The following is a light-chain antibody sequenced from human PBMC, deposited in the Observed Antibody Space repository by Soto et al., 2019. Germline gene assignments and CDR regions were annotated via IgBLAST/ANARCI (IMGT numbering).Light chain of an antibody. CDR2: DAS. V-gene: IGKV3-11*01. J-gene: IGKJ1*01. CDR3: QQRSKWPVT. Sequence: EIVLTQSPGTLSLSPGERATLSCRASQSVSSYLAWYQPKPGQAPRLLIYDASTRATGISARFSGSGSGTDFTLTISSLEPEDFAVYYCQQRSKWPVTFGQGTKVEVK. CDR1: QSVSSY.